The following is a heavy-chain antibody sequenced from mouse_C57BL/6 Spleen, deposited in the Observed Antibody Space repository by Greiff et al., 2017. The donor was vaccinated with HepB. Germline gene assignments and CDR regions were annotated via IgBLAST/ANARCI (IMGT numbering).Heavy chain of an antibody. J-gene: IGHJ1*03. CDR1: GFTFSDFY. CDR2: SRNKANDYTT. CDR3: ARDAGTDWYFDV. D-gene: IGHD3-3*01. Sequence: EVKVVDSGGGLVQSGRSLRLSCATSGFTFSDFYMEWVRQAPGKGLEWIAASRNKANDYTTEYSASVKGRFIVSRDTFQSILYLQMNALRAEDTAIYYCARDAGTDWYFDVWGTGTTVTVSS. V-gene: IGHV7-1*01.